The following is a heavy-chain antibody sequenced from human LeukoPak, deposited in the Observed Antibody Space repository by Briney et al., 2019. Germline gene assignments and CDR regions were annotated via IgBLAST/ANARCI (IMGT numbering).Heavy chain of an antibody. J-gene: IGHJ6*02. Sequence: ASVKVSCKASGYTFTNYAMNWVRQAPRQGLEWMGWINTNTGNPTYAQGFTGRFVFSLGTSVSTAYLQISSLKAEGTAVFYCARTSVPSSRYYYYYGMDVWGQGTTVTVSS. V-gene: IGHV7-4-1*02. CDR1: GYTFTNYA. D-gene: IGHD6-19*01. CDR2: INTNTGNP. CDR3: ARTSVPSSRYYYYYGMDV.